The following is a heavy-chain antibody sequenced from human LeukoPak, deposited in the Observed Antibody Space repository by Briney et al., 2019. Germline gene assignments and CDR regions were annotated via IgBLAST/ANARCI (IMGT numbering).Heavy chain of an antibody. CDR3: ARIITMVRGAFDY. CDR2: IYYSGST. CDR1: GGSISSSSYY. Sequence: SETLSLTCTVSGGSISSSSYYWGWIRQPPGKGLEWIGSIYYSGSTYYNPSLKSRVTISVDTSKNQFSLKLSSVTAADTAVYYCARIITMVRGAFDYWGQGTLVTVSS. J-gene: IGHJ4*02. D-gene: IGHD3-10*01. V-gene: IGHV4-39*01.